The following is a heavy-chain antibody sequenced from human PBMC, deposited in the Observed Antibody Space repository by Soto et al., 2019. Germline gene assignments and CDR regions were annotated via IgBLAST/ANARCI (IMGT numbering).Heavy chain of an antibody. Sequence: PSETLSLTCTVSGGSVSTYYWSWIRQPPGKELEWIGYMYYSGSSNYNPSLKSRVTISIDTSKNQFSLRLTSVTAADTAVYYCARDLGGRADYWGQGSLVTAS. V-gene: IGHV4-59*02. CDR2: MYYSGSS. CDR1: GGSVSTYY. D-gene: IGHD3-10*01. J-gene: IGHJ4*02. CDR3: ARDLGGRADY.